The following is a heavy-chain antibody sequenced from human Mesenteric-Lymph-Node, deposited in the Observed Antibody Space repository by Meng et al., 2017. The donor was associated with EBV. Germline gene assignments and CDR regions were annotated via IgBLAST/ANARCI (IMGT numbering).Heavy chain of an antibody. D-gene: IGHD6-19*01. V-gene: IGHV4-39*01. CDR2: MYYTGGT. Sequence: LQLQESGPGLGKPSETLSLTCTVSGASISTSSSYWGWIRQPSGKGLEWIGSMYYTGGTYYNPSLNSRVTISLETANNQFSLRLTSVTAADTAVYYCARSDSSGSSHPFDHWGQGTLVTVSS. CDR1: GASISTSSSY. J-gene: IGHJ4*02. CDR3: ARSDSSGSSHPFDH.